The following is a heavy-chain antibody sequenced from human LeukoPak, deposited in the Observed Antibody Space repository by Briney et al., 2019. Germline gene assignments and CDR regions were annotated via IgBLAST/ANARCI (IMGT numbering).Heavy chain of an antibody. Sequence: SGPTLVNPTQTLTXTCTFSGFSLSTSGMCVSWIRQPPGKALEWLARIDWDDDKYYSTSLKTRLTISMDTSKNQVVLTMTSMDPVDTATYYCARTPPVAAAGSFDYWGQGTLVTVSS. CDR3: ARTPPVAAAGSFDY. CDR1: GFSLSTSGMC. V-gene: IGHV2-70*11. D-gene: IGHD6-13*01. CDR2: IDWDDDK. J-gene: IGHJ4*02.